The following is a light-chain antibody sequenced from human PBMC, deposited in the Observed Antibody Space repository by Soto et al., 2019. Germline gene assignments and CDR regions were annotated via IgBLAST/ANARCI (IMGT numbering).Light chain of an antibody. CDR2: TTS. CDR3: QQCGGSPLFS. Sequence: EIGLTQSPGTLSLSPGERATLSCTASQSVISSCLAWYQRKPGQAPRLLIHTTSIRATDIPDRFSGSGSGTHFALTISRLEPDDFAVYYCQQCGGSPLFSFGPGTRVDI. CDR1: QSVISSC. J-gene: IGKJ3*01. V-gene: IGKV3-20*01.